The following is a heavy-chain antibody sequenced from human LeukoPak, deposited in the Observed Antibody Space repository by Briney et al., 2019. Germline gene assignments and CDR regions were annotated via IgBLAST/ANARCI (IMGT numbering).Heavy chain of an antibody. Sequence: SETLSLTCAVYGGSFSGYYWSWIRQPPGKGLERIGEINHSGSTNYNPSLKSRVTISVDTSKNQFSLKLSSVTAADTAVYYCASVLLWFGKGYMDVWGKGTTVTVSS. V-gene: IGHV4-34*01. D-gene: IGHD3-10*01. J-gene: IGHJ6*03. CDR3: ASVLLWFGKGYMDV. CDR2: INHSGST. CDR1: GGSFSGYY.